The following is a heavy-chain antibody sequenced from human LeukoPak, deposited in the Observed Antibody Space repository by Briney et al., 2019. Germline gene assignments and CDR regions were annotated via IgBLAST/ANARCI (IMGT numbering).Heavy chain of an antibody. D-gene: IGHD3-10*02. V-gene: IGHV3-21*01. Sequence: GGSLRLSCAASGFTFSSYSMNWVRQAPGKGLEWVSSISSSSSYIYYADSVKGRFTISRDNAKNSLYLQMNSLRAEDTAVYYCAELGITMIGGVWGKGTTVTTSS. J-gene: IGHJ6*04. CDR3: AELGITMIGGV. CDR2: ISSSSSYI. CDR1: GFTFSSYS.